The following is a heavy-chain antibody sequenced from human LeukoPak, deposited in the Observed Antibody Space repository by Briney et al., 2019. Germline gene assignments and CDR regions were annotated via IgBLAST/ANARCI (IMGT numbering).Heavy chain of an antibody. J-gene: IGHJ6*02. Sequence: GGSLRLSCAASGFTFSSYTMNWVRQAPGKGLEWVSSISGSSRHKYYADSVKGRFTISRDNAKNSLYLQMNSLRAEDTAVYYCARGESGYDYSGRRNYYYGMDVWGQGTTVTVSS. CDR3: ARGESGYDYSGRRNYYYGMDV. V-gene: IGHV3-21*01. D-gene: IGHD5-12*01. CDR1: GFTFSSYT. CDR2: ISGSSRHK.